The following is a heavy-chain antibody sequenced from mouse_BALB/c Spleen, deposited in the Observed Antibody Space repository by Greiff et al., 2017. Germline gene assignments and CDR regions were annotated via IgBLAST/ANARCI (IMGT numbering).Heavy chain of an antibody. CDR1: GYSITSGYY. D-gene: IGHD1-2*01. V-gene: IGHV3-6*02. CDR2: ISYDGSN. Sequence: EVKLQESGPGLVKPSQSLSLTCSVTGYSITSGYYWNWIRQFPGNKLEWMGYISYDGSNNYNPSLKNRISITRDTSKNQFFLKLNSVTTEDTATYYCARNYGYRSRYYFDYWGQGTTLTVSS. CDR3: ARNYGYRSRYYFDY. J-gene: IGHJ2*01.